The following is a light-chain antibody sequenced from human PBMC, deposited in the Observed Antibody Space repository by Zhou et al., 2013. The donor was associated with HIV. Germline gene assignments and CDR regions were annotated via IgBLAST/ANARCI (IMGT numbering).Light chain of an antibody. CDR3: QQYKTYPFI. J-gene: IGKJ3*01. Sequence: DIQMTQSPSSVSGSIGDTVNFTCRASEDIGTWLAWHQQRPGEAPKLLIFGSYNLQTGVPSRFSGSGSETEFTFTIRSLQPEDFGTYYCQQYKTYPFIFGPGTNVIVK. CDR1: EDIGTW. V-gene: IGKV1-12*01. CDR2: GSY.